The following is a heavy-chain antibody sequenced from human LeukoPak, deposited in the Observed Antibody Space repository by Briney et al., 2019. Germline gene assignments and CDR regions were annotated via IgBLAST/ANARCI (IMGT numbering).Heavy chain of an antibody. V-gene: IGHV4-34*01. J-gene: IGHJ5*02. Sequence: SETLSLTCAVYGGSFSGYYWSWIRQPPGKGLEWIGEINHRGSTNYNPSLKSRVTISVDTSKNQFPLKLSSVTAADTAVYYCARVTRGYSYGFRGSHWFDPWGQGTLVTVSS. CDR2: INHRGST. CDR1: GGSFSGYY. D-gene: IGHD5-18*01. CDR3: ARVTRGYSYGFRGSHWFDP.